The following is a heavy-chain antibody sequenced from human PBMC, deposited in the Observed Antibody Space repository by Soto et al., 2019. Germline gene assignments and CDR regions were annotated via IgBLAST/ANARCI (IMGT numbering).Heavy chain of an antibody. V-gene: IGHV4-39*01. CDR1: GGSISSSSYY. CDR3: ARHEATAARLDY. J-gene: IGHJ4*02. Sequence: QLQLQESGPGLVKPSETLSLTCTVSGGSISSSSYYWGWIRQPPGKGLEWIGSIYYSGSTYYNPSPKSRVTISLDTSKNQFSLKLSSVTAADTAVYYCARHEATAARLDYWGQGTLVTVSS. D-gene: IGHD6-6*01. CDR2: IYYSGST.